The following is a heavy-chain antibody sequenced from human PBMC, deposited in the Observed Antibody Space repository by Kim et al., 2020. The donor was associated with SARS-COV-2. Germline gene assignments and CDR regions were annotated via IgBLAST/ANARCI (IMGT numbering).Heavy chain of an antibody. V-gene: IGHV4-59*01. J-gene: IGHJ6*01. CDR3: ARDRGCSSTSCYAGGDYGM. D-gene: IGHD2-2*01. CDR1: GGSISSYY. CDR2: IYYSGST. Sequence: ETLSLTCTVSGGSISSYYWSWIRQPPGKGLEWIGYIYYSGSTNYNPSLKSRVTISVDTSKNQFSLKLSSVTAADTAVYYCARDRGCSSTSCYAGGDYGM.